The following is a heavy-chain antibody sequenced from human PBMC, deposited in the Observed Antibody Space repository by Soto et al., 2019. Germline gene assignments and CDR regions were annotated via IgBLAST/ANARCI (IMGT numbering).Heavy chain of an antibody. Sequence: GGSLRLSCAASGFTFSSYWMHWVRQAPGKGLVWVSRINSDGSSTSYADSVKGRFTISRDDAKNTLYLQMNSLRAEDTAVYYCARDGGGIVLVPAARIDAFDIWGQGTMVTVSS. V-gene: IGHV3-74*01. CDR2: INSDGSST. CDR3: ARDGGGIVLVPAARIDAFDI. J-gene: IGHJ3*02. D-gene: IGHD2-2*01. CDR1: GFTFSSYW.